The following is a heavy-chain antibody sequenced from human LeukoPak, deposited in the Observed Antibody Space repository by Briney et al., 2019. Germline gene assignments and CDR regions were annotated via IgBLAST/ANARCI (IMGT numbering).Heavy chain of an antibody. V-gene: IGHV1-46*01. CDR2: INPSGGST. D-gene: IGHD5-18*01. CDR3: ASLRGYSYGFTPEIDY. Sequence: ASVEVSCKASGYTFTSYYMHWVRQAPGQGLEWMGIINPSGGSTSYAQKFQGRVTMTRDTSISTAHMELSRLRSDDTAVYYCASLRGYSYGFTPEIDYWGQGTLVTVSS. CDR1: GYTFTSYY. J-gene: IGHJ4*02.